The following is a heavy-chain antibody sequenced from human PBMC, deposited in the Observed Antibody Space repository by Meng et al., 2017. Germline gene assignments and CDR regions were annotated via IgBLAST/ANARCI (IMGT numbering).Heavy chain of an antibody. V-gene: IGHV3-21*01. CDR3: ARAPSITTTTNY. CDR1: GFTFSSYS. D-gene: IGHD3-22*01. J-gene: IGHJ4*02. Sequence: ETLSITCAASGFTFSSYSMNWVRQAPGKGLEWVSSISSSSSYIYYADSVKGRFTISRDNAKNSLYLQMNSLRAEDTAVYYCARAPSITTTTNYWGQGTLVTVSS. CDR2: ISSSSSYI.